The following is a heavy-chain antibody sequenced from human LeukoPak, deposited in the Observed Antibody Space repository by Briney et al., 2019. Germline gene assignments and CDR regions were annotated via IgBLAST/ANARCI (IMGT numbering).Heavy chain of an antibody. Sequence: ASVKVSCKASGYTFTSYGICWVRQAPGQGLEWMGWISTYNGNTNYAQMLQGRVTMTTDTSTSTAYMELRSLRSDDTAVYYCARVYGSGTYPHLHSDYWGQGTLVTVSS. CDR1: GYTFTSYG. CDR3: ARVYGSGTYPHLHSDY. CDR2: ISTYNGNT. D-gene: IGHD3-10*01. J-gene: IGHJ4*02. V-gene: IGHV1-18*01.